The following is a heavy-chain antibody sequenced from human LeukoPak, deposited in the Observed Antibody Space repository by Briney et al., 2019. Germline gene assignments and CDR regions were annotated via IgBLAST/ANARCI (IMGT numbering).Heavy chain of an antibody. J-gene: IGHJ4*02. CDR3: ARAPVDTCGYYYLSFDY. D-gene: IGHD3-22*01. CDR2: INPNSGGT. Sequence: ASVKVSCKASGYTFTGSYMHWVRQAPGQGLEWMGWINPNSGGTNYAQKFQGRVTMTRDTSISTAYMELSRLRSDGTAVYYCARAPVDTCGYYYLSFDYWGQGTLVTVSS. CDR1: GYTFTGSY. V-gene: IGHV1-2*02.